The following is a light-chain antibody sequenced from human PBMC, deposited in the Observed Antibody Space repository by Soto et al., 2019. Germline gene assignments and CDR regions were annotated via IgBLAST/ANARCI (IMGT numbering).Light chain of an antibody. V-gene: IGKV1-39*01. J-gene: IGKJ2*01. CDR1: QSISNY. CDR3: QQSYSAPRT. Sequence: DILMTQTPSSLSASVGDRVTITCRASQSISNYLNWYQQKPGKAPKLLIYAAANLRSGVPSRFSGSGSGTDFTLTVSSLQPEDFATYYCQQSYSAPRTFGQGTKLEIK. CDR2: AAA.